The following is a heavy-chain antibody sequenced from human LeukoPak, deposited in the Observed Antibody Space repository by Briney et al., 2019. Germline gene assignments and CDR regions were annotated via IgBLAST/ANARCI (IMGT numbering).Heavy chain of an antibody. V-gene: IGHV1-46*01. Sequence: ASVKVSCKASGYTFTSYYMHWVRQAPGQGLERMGIINPSGGSKSYAQKFQGSVTMSRDTSPSTVYMELSSLRSEDTAVYYCARDRYYYDSSGYIRGISFDYWGQGTLVTVSS. J-gene: IGHJ4*02. CDR2: INPSGGSK. D-gene: IGHD3-22*01. CDR1: GYTFTSYY. CDR3: ARDRYYYDSSGYIRGISFDY.